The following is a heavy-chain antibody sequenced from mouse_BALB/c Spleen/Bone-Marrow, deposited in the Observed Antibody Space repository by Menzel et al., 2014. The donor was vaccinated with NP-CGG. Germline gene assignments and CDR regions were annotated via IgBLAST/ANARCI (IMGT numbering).Heavy chain of an antibody. D-gene: IGHD1-1*01. J-gene: IGHJ2*01. CDR3: ARRTTTVVATDY. CDR1: GYTFTSYW. V-gene: IGHV1S81*02. Sequence: QVQLKQSGAELVKPGASVKLSCKASGYTFTSYWMHWVKQRPGQGLEWIGEINPSNGRTNYNEKFKSKATLTADKSSSTAYMQLSSLTSEDSAVHYCARRTTTVVATDYWGQGTTLTVSS. CDR2: INPSNGRT.